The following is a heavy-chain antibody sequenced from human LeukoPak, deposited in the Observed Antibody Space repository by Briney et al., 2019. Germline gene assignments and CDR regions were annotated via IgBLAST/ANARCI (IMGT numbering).Heavy chain of an antibody. Sequence: PSETLSLTCAVYGGSFSGYYWSWIRQPPGKGLEWIGEIKYSGSTNHNPSLKSRVTISVDTSKNQFSLKLSSVTAADTAVYYCARRFGRKFGERFYYYHYMDVWGKGTTVTISS. D-gene: IGHD3-10*01. J-gene: IGHJ6*03. CDR2: IKYSGST. CDR3: ARRFGRKFGERFYYYHYMDV. V-gene: IGHV4-34*01. CDR1: GGSFSGYY.